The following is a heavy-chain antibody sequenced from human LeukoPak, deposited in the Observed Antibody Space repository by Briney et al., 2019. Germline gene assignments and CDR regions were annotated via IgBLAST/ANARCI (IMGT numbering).Heavy chain of an antibody. CDR1: GFTFSNYW. Sequence: GGSLRLSCAASGFTFSNYWMSWVRQAPGKGLEWVASIHQHGNEKYFVDSVRGRFTISGDNAKNSLYLQMSSLRAEDTAVYYCATLNGPLFEYWGQGTLVTVSS. V-gene: IGHV3-7*01. D-gene: IGHD2-8*01. CDR2: IHQHGNEK. J-gene: IGHJ4*02. CDR3: ATLNGPLFEY.